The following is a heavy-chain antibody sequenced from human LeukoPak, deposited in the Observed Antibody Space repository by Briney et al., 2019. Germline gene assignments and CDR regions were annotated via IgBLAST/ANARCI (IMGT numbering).Heavy chain of an antibody. Sequence: PGGSLRLSCAASGFSFSNYGMSWVRQAPGQGLEWVSVISVSGHTTNYADSVRGRFTISRDDSKSTLYLQMNSLRAEDTAVYYCARDSNTVGAPTDYWGQGTLVTVSS. D-gene: IGHD1-26*01. CDR1: GFSFSNYG. CDR3: ARDSNTVGAPTDY. J-gene: IGHJ4*02. CDR2: ISVSGHTT. V-gene: IGHV3-23*01.